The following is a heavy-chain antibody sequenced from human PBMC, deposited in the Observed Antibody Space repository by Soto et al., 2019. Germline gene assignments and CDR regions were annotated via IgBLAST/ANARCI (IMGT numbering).Heavy chain of an antibody. CDR3: AREPIAAAGPYFDY. CDR1: GYTFTSYG. CDR2: ISAYNGNT. Sequence: ASVKVSCKASGYTFTSYGISWVRQAPGQGLEWMGWISAYNGNTNYAQKLQGRVTMTTDTSTSTAYMELRSLRFDETAVYYCAREPIAAAGPYFDYWGQGTLVTVSS. V-gene: IGHV1-18*01. J-gene: IGHJ4*02. D-gene: IGHD6-13*01.